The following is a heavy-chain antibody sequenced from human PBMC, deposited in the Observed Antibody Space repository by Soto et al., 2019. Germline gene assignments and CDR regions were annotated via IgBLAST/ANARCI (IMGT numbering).Heavy chain of an antibody. CDR2: IYYSGST. V-gene: IGHV4-59*01. CDR1: GGSISSYY. D-gene: IGHD1-26*01. Sequence: QVQLQESGPGLVKPSETLSLTCTVSGGSISSYYWSWIRQPPGKGLEWIGYIYYSGSTDYNPSLKSRVTISVDTSKNQFSLKLSSVTAADTAVYYCASYSATYSAEHWGQGTLVTVSS. CDR3: ASYSATYSAEH. J-gene: IGHJ4*02.